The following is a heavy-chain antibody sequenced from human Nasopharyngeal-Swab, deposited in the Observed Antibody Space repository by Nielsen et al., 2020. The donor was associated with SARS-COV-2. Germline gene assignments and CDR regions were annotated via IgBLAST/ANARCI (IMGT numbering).Heavy chain of an antibody. CDR3: ARDISLYSSSWYEGEDY. Sequence: GGSLRLSCAASGFTFSSYSMNWVRQAPGKGLEWVSSISSSSSYIYYADSVKGRFTISRDNAKNSQYLQMNSLRAEDTAVYYCARDISLYSSSWYEGEDYWGQGTLVTVSS. V-gene: IGHV3-21*01. D-gene: IGHD6-13*01. CDR2: ISSSSSYI. CDR1: GFTFSSYS. J-gene: IGHJ4*02.